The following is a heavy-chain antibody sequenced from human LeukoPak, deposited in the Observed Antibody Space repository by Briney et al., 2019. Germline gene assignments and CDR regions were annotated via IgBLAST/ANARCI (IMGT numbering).Heavy chain of an antibody. CDR3: ARGGMYSSGPNYYYYYYGMDV. Sequence: SETLSLTCTVSGGSISSNTYYWAWIRQPPGKGLEWIGTIYYIGSTYYNPSLKSRVTISVDTSKNQFSLKLSSLTAADTAVYYCARGGMYSSGPNYYYYYYGMDVWGQGTTVTVSS. V-gene: IGHV4-39*01. CDR2: IYYIGST. J-gene: IGHJ6*02. D-gene: IGHD6-19*01. CDR1: GGSISSNTYY.